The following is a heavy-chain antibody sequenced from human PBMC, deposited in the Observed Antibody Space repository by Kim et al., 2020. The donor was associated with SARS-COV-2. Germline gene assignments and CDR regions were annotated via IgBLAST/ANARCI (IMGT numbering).Heavy chain of an antibody. CDR3: AHKTTSGDTFDI. CDR1: GFSLSISGVG. Sequence: SGPTLVNPTQTLTLTCSFSGFSLSISGVGVGWIRQPPGKALEWLALIYWDDDKRYSPSLKSRLTITKDTSKNQVVLTMTNMDPVDTATYYCAHKTTSGDTFDIWGQGTVVTVSS. D-gene: IGHD3-10*01. V-gene: IGHV2-5*02. J-gene: IGHJ3*02. CDR2: IYWDDDK.